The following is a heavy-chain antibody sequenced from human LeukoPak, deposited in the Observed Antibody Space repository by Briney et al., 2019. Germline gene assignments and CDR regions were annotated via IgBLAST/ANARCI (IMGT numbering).Heavy chain of an antibody. J-gene: IGHJ4*02. CDR3: ARGRGYDSSGYYPLPGY. D-gene: IGHD3-22*01. V-gene: IGHV3-21*05. CDR1: GFTFSSYS. Sequence: GGSLRLSCAASGFTFSSYSMNWVRQAPGKGLEWVSCISSSSSYIYYADSVKGRFTISRDNAKNSLYLQMNSLRAEDTAVYYCARGRGYDSSGYYPLPGYWGQGTLVTVSS. CDR2: ISSSSSYI.